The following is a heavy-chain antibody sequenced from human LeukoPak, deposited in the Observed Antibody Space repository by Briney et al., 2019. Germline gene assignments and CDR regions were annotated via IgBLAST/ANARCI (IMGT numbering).Heavy chain of an antibody. D-gene: IGHD6-25*01. Sequence: SETLSLTCTVSGGSISSHYWSWIRQPPGKGLEWIGYIYFSGYTNYNPSLKSRVTISVDTSKNQFSLKLSSVTAADTAVYYCARNERRAQKVTYYYYYYYMDVWGKGTTVTVSS. CDR2: IYFSGYT. CDR1: GGSISSHY. V-gene: IGHV4-59*11. J-gene: IGHJ6*03. CDR3: ARNERRAQKVTYYYYYYYMDV.